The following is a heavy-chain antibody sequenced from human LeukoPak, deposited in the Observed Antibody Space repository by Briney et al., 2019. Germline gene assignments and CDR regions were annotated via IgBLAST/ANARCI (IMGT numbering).Heavy chain of an antibody. CDR2: IKPSGGST. CDR3: ARDLEPAPRCKSGGNCYALY. V-gene: IGHV1-46*01. D-gene: IGHD2-15*01. CDR1: GYTFTSYY. Sequence: ASVKVSCKASGYTFTSYYMHWVRQAPGQGLEWMGIIKPSGGSTTYAQKFQGRVTMTRDTSTSTVYMELSSLRSEDTAVYYCARDLEPAPRCKSGGNCYALYWGQGTLVTVSS. J-gene: IGHJ4*02.